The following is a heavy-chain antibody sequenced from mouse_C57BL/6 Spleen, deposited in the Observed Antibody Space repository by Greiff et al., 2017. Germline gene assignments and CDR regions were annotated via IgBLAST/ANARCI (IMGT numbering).Heavy chain of an antibody. CDR3: ARVSSGYNYAMDY. Sequence: EVKLVESEGGLVQPGSSMKLSCTASGFTFSDYYMAWVRQVPEKGLEWVANINYDGSSTYYLDSLKSRFIISRDNAKNILYLQMSSLKSEDTATYYCARVSSGYNYAMDYWGQGTSVTVSS. CDR1: GFTFSDYY. D-gene: IGHD3-2*02. J-gene: IGHJ4*01. V-gene: IGHV5-16*01. CDR2: INYDGSST.